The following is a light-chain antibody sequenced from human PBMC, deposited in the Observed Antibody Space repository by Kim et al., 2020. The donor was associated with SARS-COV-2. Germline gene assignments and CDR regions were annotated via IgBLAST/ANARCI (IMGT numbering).Light chain of an antibody. CDR1: QGINNY. V-gene: IGKV1-27*01. CDR2: AAS. CDR3: QQCKSAPWT. Sequence: DIQMTQSPSSLSASVRDRVTITCRASQGINNYLAWYQQKPGKVPKLLIYAASALQSGVPSRFSGSGSGTDFTLTITSLQPEDVAAYYCQQCKSAPWTFGQGTKVDIK. J-gene: IGKJ1*01.